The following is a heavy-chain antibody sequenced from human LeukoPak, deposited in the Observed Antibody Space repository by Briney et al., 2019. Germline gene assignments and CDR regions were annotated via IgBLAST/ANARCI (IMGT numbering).Heavy chain of an antibody. CDR1: GFTFSSHA. D-gene: IGHD3-9*01. J-gene: IGHJ4*02. CDR2: ISGSGGST. CDR3: AHLGYDILTGYYN. V-gene: IGHV3-23*01. Sequence: GGSLRLSCAASGFTFSSHAMSWVRQAPGKGLDWVSGISGSGGSTYYADPVKGRFTVSRDNSKNMLYLQMNSLRAEDTAVYYCAHLGYDILTGYYNWGQGTLVFVSS.